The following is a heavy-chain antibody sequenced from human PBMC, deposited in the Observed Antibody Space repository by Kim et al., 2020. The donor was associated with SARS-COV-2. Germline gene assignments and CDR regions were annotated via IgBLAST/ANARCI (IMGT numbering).Heavy chain of an antibody. CDR3: TRESGSHP. D-gene: IGHD1-26*01. J-gene: IGHJ5*02. Sequence: GGTTEYAASVKGRFTISRDDSKSIAYLQMNRLKTEDAAVYYCTRESGSHPWGQGTLVTVSS. V-gene: IGHV3-49*02. CDR2: GGTT.